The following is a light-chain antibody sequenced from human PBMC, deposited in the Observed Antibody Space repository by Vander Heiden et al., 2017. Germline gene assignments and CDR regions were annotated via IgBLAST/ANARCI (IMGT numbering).Light chain of an antibody. Sequence: DILMTQSPATLSVSPGERVTLSCRASQSVRTNSAWYQQKPGQPPRVLILGASTRATGIPARFTGSGSETEFTLTISSLQSEDFAHYFCQQYNSWPWTFGQGTKVQL. CDR1: QSVRTN. CDR2: GAS. J-gene: IGKJ1*01. V-gene: IGKV3-15*01. CDR3: QQYNSWPWT.